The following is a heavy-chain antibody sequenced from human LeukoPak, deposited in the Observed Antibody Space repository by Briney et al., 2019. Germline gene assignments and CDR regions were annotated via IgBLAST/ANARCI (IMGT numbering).Heavy chain of an antibody. CDR1: GDSISSYY. CDR2: IYYSGRT. Sequence: SETLSLTCTVSGDSISSYYWSWIRQPPGKGLEWIGYIYYSGRTTYNPSLKSRVTISVDTSKNQFSLKLSSVTAADTAVYYCARANPSNYYGMDVWGQGTTVTVS. J-gene: IGHJ6*02. CDR3: ARANPSNYYGMDV. V-gene: IGHV4-59*01. D-gene: IGHD4-11*01.